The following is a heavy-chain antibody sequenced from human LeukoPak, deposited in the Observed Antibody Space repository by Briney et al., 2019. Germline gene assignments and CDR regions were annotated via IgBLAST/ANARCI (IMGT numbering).Heavy chain of an antibody. V-gene: IGHV3-11*01. D-gene: IGHD5-12*01. CDR3: VRSYSAYDSFDY. CDR1: GFTFGDYY. Sequence: GGSLRLSCAASGFTFGDYYMNWIRQAPGKGLEWVSYISSSVTTVRYADSVKGRFTISRDSAKNSLYLQMSSLRADDTALYYCVRSYSAYDSFDYWGQGTLVTVSS. J-gene: IGHJ4*02. CDR2: ISSSVTTV.